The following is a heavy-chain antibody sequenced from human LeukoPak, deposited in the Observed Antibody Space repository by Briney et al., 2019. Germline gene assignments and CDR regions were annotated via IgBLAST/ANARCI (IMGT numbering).Heavy chain of an antibody. D-gene: IGHD4-11*01. CDR1: GDTLTELS. J-gene: IGHJ4*02. CDR3: AAVGVGLQVF. V-gene: IGHV1-24*01. CDR2: FDPEEDEI. Sequence: GASVKVSCKVSGDTLTELSMHWVRQAPGKGLEWMGTFDPEEDEIIYAQEFQGRLTMTEDTSTDTAYMDLRSLTSDDTAMYYCAAVGVGLQVFWGQGTLVTVSS.